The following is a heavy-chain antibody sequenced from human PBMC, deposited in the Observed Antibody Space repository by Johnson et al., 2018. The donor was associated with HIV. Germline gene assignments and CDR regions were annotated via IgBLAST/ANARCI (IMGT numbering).Heavy chain of an antibody. D-gene: IGHD2-15*01. J-gene: IGHJ3*01. V-gene: IGHV3-30*14. CDR2: ISYHGSNT. CDR3: ARILLGYCRA. Sequence: QVQLVESGGGVVQPERSLRLSCAASGFTFSRYTMHWVRQAPGKGLEWVAVISYHGSNTYYADSVRGRFTISRDNSKNTVYLLMNSLRGEDTAVYYCARILLGYCRAWGQGTMVTVSS. CDR1: GFTFSRYT.